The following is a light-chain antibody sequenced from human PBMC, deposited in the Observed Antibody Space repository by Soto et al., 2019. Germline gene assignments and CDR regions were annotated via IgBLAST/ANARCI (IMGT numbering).Light chain of an antibody. J-gene: IGKJ2*01. V-gene: IGKV3-11*01. CDR2: DAS. CDR3: QQRSSRPPMYT. CDR1: QSVSSY. Sequence: EIVLTQSPATLSLSPGEGATLSCRASQSVSSYLVWYQQKPGQAPRLLIYDASKRATGIPARFSGSGSGTDFTLTISSLEPEDFAVYYCQQRSSRPPMYTFGRGTKVDIK.